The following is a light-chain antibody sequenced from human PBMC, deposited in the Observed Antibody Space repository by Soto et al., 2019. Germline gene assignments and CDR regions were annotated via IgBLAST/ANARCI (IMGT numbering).Light chain of an antibody. Sequence: EIEMTQSPVTLSVSPGERATLSCRASQSVSSNLAWYQQKPGQAPSLLIYGAFTRATGIPARFSGTGSGTEFTLTISSLQSEDFALYYCQQYNDWPLTFGQGTKVDI. CDR1: QSVSSN. CDR3: QQYNDWPLT. CDR2: GAF. V-gene: IGKV3-15*01. J-gene: IGKJ1*01.